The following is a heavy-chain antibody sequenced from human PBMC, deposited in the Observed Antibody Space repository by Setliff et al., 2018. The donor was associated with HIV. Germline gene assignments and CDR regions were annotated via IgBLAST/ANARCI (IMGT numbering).Heavy chain of an antibody. D-gene: IGHD2-15*01. Sequence: RPGGSLRLSCAASGFSFDDYGMNWVRQVPGKGLEWVSAISRNGGSTAYADSVKGRFTISRDNGRNTLYLQMNSLRDEDSAVYHCAREGPPVDVAGRYLQHWGRGTLVTVSS. V-gene: IGHV3-20*01. CDR1: GFSFDDYG. CDR2: ISRNGGST. J-gene: IGHJ1*01. CDR3: AREGPPVDVAGRYLQH.